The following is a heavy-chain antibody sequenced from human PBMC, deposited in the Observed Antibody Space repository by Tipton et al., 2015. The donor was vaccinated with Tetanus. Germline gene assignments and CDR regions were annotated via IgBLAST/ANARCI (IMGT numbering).Heavy chain of an antibody. D-gene: IGHD1-26*01. CDR1: GVSISGGRYY. CDR2: IYSSGST. CDR3: ARDQARGARGWNYFDF. Sequence: LRLSCSVSGVSISGGRYYWSWIRQRPGKGLEWIGDIYSSGSTYPDPSLKGRVTISVDTSKNQFSLRVNSVTDADTAVYYCARDQARGARGWNYFDFWGLGTLVTVSS. J-gene: IGHJ4*02. V-gene: IGHV4-31*02.